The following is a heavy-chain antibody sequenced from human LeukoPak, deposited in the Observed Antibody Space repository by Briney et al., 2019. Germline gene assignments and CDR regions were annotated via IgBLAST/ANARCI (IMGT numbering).Heavy chain of an antibody. D-gene: IGHD4-23*01. V-gene: IGHV1-2*02. CDR3: ARDPDDYGGYYGMDV. CDR1: GYTFTGYY. CDR2: INPNSGGT. Sequence: ASVKVSCKASGYTFTGYYMHWVRQAPGQGLEWMGWINPNSGGTNYAQKFQGRVTMTRDTSISTAYMELRSLRSDDTAVYYCARDPDDYGGYYGMDVWGQGTTVTVSS. J-gene: IGHJ6*02.